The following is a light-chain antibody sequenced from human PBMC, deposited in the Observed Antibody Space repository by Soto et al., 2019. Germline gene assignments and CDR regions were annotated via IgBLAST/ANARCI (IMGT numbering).Light chain of an antibody. Sequence: QSVLTQPPSVSAAPGQKVTISCSGSSSNIVHSSVFWYRQLPGTAPQLVIFDNVNRPSGIPDRFSGSKSGTSATLGVIGLQTGDEADYYCGTWDSSLSAWVFGGGTKLTVL. CDR2: DNV. V-gene: IGLV1-51*01. CDR1: SSNIVHSS. J-gene: IGLJ3*02. CDR3: GTWDSSLSAWV.